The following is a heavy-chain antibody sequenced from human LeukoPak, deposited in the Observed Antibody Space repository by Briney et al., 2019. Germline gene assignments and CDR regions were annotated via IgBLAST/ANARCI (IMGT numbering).Heavy chain of an antibody. CDR3: ARQGLGIAAGADMDV. CDR2: IYTSGST. J-gene: IGHJ6*03. D-gene: IGHD6-13*01. Sequence: SETLSLTCTVSGGSISSYYWSWIRQPPGKGLEWIGYIYTSGSTNYNPSLKSRVTISVDTSKNQFSLKLSSVTAADTAVYYCARQGLGIAAGADMDVWGKGTTVTVSS. CDR1: GGSISSYY. V-gene: IGHV4-4*09.